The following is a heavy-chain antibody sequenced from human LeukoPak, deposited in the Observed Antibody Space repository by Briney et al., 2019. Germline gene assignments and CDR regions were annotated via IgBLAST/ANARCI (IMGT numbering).Heavy chain of an antibody. CDR1: GGSISSSSYY. CDR3: ARLPYSRPKPFDY. D-gene: IGHD4-11*01. Sequence: SETLSLTCTVSGGSISSSSYYWGWIRQPPGKGLEWIGSIYYSGSTYYNPSLKSRVTISVDTSKNQFSLKLSSVTAADTAVYYCARLPYSRPKPFDYWGQGTLVTVSS. J-gene: IGHJ4*02. CDR2: IYYSGST. V-gene: IGHV4-39*07.